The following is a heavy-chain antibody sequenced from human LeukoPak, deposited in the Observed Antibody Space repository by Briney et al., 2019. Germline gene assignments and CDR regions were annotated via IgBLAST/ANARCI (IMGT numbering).Heavy chain of an antibody. CDR1: GFTFSSYS. CDR3: ARGPLDSGYTYFDY. D-gene: IGHD5-12*01. J-gene: IGHJ4*02. V-gene: IGHV3-21*01. Sequence: GGSLRLSCAASGFTFSSYSMNWVRQAPGKGLEWVSSISSSSSYIYYADSVKGRFTISRDNAKNSLYLQMNSLRAGDTAVYYCARGPLDSGYTYFDYWGQGTLVSVAS. CDR2: ISSSSSYI.